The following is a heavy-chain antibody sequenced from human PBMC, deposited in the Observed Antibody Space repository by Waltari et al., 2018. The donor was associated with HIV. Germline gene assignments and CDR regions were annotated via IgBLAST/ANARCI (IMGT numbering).Heavy chain of an antibody. V-gene: IGHV3-43*01. Sequence: EVQLVESGGVVVQPGGSLRLSCAAPGFTFNDYNMHWVRQAPGKGLEWVSLITWDGGSAFYADSVKGRFTISRDNSRHSLYLQMHSLGSEDTALYYCVKDRVHGDSDYYFDNWGQGTLVTVSS. J-gene: IGHJ4*02. CDR1: GFTFNDYN. CDR2: ITWDGGSA. CDR3: VKDRVHGDSDYYFDN. D-gene: IGHD4-17*01.